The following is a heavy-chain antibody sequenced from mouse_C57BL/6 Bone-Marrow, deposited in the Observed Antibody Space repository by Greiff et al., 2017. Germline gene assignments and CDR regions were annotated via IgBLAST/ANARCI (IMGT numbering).Heavy chain of an antibody. CDR1: GYTFTSSG. Sequence: VQLQQSGAELARPGASVTLSCKASGYTFTSSGISWVKQRTGQGLEWIGEIYPRSGNTYYNEKFKGKATLTADKSSSTAYMELRSLTSEDSAVYFCARPLSHYYAMDYWGQGTSVTVSS. CDR3: ARPLSHYYAMDY. CDR2: IYPRSGNT. V-gene: IGHV1-81*01. J-gene: IGHJ4*01.